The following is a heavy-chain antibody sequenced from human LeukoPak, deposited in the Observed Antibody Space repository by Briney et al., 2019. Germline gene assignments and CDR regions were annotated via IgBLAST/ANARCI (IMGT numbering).Heavy chain of an antibody. CDR3: VRDQGAAGDY. J-gene: IGHJ4*02. Sequence: GGSLRLSCAASGFTFSKYWMTWVRQAPGKGLEWVANIDQDGSENFYVDSVKGRFTISRDNAKNSLCLQMNSLRLDDTALYYCVRDQGAAGDYWGQGTLVTVSS. CDR2: IDQDGSEN. V-gene: IGHV3-7*01. CDR1: GFTFSKYW. D-gene: IGHD6-13*01.